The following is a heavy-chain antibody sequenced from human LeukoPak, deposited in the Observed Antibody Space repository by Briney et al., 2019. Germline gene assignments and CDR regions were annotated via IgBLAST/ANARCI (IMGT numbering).Heavy chain of an antibody. CDR1: GGTFSSYA. CDR3: ARDIAYYSSSRIDH. J-gene: IGHJ4*02. V-gene: IGHV1-69*04. CDR2: IIPILGIA. D-gene: IGHD6-13*01. Sequence: SVKVSCKASGGTFSSYAISWVRQAPGQGLEWMGRIIPILGIANYAQKFQGRVTITADKSTSTAYMELSSLRSEDTAVYYCARDIAYYSSSRIDHWGQGTLVTVSS.